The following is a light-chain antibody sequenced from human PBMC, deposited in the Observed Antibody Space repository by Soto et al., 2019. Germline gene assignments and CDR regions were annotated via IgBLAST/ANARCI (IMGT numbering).Light chain of an antibody. CDR2: TNN. V-gene: IGLV1-47*02. CDR1: SGDVGGYKF. J-gene: IGLJ1*01. Sequence: QSALTQPASVSGSPGQSITIYCTGTSGDVGGYKFASWYQQHPGKAPKLLIYTNNQRPSGVPDRFSGSKSGTSASLAISGLRSEDEADYYCAAWDDSLSGYVFGTGTKVTVL. CDR3: AAWDDSLSGYV.